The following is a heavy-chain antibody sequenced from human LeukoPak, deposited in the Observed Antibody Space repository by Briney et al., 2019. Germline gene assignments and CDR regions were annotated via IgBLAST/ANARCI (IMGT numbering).Heavy chain of an antibody. CDR3: ARDGISCTGGHCYFAS. V-gene: IGHV3-74*01. D-gene: IGHD2-8*02. J-gene: IGHJ4*02. CDR1: GFTFSSYW. CDR2: INNDGSST. Sequence: PGGSLRLSCAASGFTFSSYWMSWVRQAPGKGLVWVSRINNDGSSTTYADSVKGRFTISRDNARNTLYLQMNGLRAEDTAVYYCARDGISCTGGHCYFASWGQGTLVTVSS.